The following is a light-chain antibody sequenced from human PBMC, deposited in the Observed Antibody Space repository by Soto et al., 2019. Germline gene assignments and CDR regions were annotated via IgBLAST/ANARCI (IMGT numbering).Light chain of an antibody. CDR1: QSVGRNF. CDR2: GAS. CDR3: QQYASSPLT. J-gene: IGKJ4*01. V-gene: IGKV3-20*01. Sequence: EIVLTQSPGTLSLSPGERATLSCRASQSVGRNFLAWYQHKPGQAPRLLIHGASNRATGIPYRFSGSGSGTDFTLSIGSLEPEDFAVYHCQQYASSPLTFGGGTKVEIK.